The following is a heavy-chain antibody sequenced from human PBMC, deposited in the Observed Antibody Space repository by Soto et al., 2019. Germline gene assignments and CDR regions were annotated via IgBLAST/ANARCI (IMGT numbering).Heavy chain of an antibody. CDR2: IDWDDDK. Sequence: SGPTLVNPTQTLTLTCTFSGFSLSTSGMSESWISQPPGKALEWLARIDWDDDKYYRTSLKTRLTISKDTSKIQVVLTMTNMDPVDTATYYCARAQTPRYNWNWRWFDPWGQGTLVTVSS. V-gene: IGHV2-70*11. CDR3: ARAQTPRYNWNWRWFDP. CDR1: GFSLSTSGMS. D-gene: IGHD1-7*01. J-gene: IGHJ5*02.